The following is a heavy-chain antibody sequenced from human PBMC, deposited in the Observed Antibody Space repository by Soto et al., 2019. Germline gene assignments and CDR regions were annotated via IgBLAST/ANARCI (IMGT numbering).Heavy chain of an antibody. Sequence: QVQLVESGGGLVKPGGSLRLSCAASGFTLSDYYMTWIRQAPGKGLEWVSDISISGTTIHYADSVRGRFTISRDNAKNSLWLQMNTLRAEDTAVYYCARFLGDGYYNFWGQGTLVTVSS. V-gene: IGHV3-11*01. J-gene: IGHJ4*02. CDR3: ARFLGDGYYNF. D-gene: IGHD3-9*01. CDR1: GFTLSDYY. CDR2: ISISGTTI.